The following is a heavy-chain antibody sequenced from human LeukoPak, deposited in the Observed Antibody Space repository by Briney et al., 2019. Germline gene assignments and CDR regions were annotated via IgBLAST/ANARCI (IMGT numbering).Heavy chain of an antibody. J-gene: IGHJ4*02. CDR1: GFTFDDYG. V-gene: IGHV3-20*04. CDR3: ARVASHYCSSTSCYPFDY. Sequence: PGGSLRLSXAASGFTFDDYGMSWVRQAPGKGLEWVSGIHWNGGSTGHADSVKGRFTISRDNAKKSLYLQMNSLRAEDTALYYCARVASHYCSSTSCYPFDYWGQGTLVTVSS. D-gene: IGHD2-2*01. CDR2: IHWNGGST.